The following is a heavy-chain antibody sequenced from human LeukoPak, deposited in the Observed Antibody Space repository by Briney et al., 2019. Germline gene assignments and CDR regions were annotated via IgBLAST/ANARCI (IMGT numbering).Heavy chain of an antibody. CDR2: MNPNSGNT. J-gene: IGHJ6*03. V-gene: IGHV1-8*01. CDR3: ARDTNYYYMDV. CDR1: GYTFTSYD. Sequence: ASVKVSCKASGYTFTSYDINWVRQATGQGLEWMGWMNPNSGNTGYAQKFQGRVTMTRDTSISTAYMELSRLRSDDTAVYYCARDTNYYYMDVWGKGTTVTISS.